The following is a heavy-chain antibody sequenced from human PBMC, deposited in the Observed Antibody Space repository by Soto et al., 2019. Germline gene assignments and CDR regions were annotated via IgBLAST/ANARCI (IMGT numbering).Heavy chain of an antibody. D-gene: IGHD6-13*01. CDR2: INIGDANT. J-gene: IGHJ4*02. Sequence: ASVKVSCKASGYSFINYAIYWVRQAPGQRLEWMGRINIGDANTKSSQRFQGRVTITRDTSASTAYMDLSSLTSDDTAVYYCARGASSSWTSLDYWGQGNWVTVSS. CDR3: ARGASSSWTSLDY. V-gene: IGHV1-3*04. CDR1: GYSFINYA.